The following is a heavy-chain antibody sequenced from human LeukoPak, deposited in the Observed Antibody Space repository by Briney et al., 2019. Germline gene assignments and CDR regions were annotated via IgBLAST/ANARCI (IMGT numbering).Heavy chain of an antibody. CDR1: GGSISSSSYY. D-gene: IGHD6-19*01. V-gene: IGHV4-39*07. Sequence: PSETLSLTCTVSGGSISSSSYYWGWIRQPPGKGLEWIGSIYYSGSTYYNPSLKSRVTISVDTSKNQFSLKLSSVTAADTAVDYCARDRGSSGPNPNDYWGQGTLVTVSS. CDR2: IYYSGST. J-gene: IGHJ4*02. CDR3: ARDRGSSGPNPNDY.